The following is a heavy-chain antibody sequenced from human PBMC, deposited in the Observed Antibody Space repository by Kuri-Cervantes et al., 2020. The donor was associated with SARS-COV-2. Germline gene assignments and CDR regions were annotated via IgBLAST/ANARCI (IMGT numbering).Heavy chain of an antibody. J-gene: IGHJ4*02. D-gene: IGHD3-22*01. CDR2: INHSGST. CDR3: ASSPARYYYDSSGYLGY. Sequence: ESLKISCAVYGGSFSGYYWSWIRQPPGKGLEWIGEINHSGSTNYNPSLKSRVTISVDTSKNQFSLKLSPVTAADTAVYYCASSPARYYYDSSGYLGYWGQGTLVTVSS. V-gene: IGHV4-34*01. CDR1: GGSFSGYY.